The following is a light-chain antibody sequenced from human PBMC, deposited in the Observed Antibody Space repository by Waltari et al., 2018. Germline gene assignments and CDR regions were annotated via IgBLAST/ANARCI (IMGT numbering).Light chain of an antibody. CDR2: EVN. V-gene: IGLV2-23*02. CDR3: QSYDNSPYVI. Sequence: QSALTQPASVSGSPGQSITISCTGTSSDVGSYNFVYWYQQHPGKAPQLIIYEVNKRPSGVSNRLSGSKSGNTASLTISGLQAEDESDYYCQSYDNSPYVIFGGGTKLTVL. CDR1: SSDVGSYNF. J-gene: IGLJ2*01.